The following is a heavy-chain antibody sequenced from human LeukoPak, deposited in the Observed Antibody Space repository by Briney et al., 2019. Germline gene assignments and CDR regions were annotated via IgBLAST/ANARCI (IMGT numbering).Heavy chain of an antibody. CDR1: GFTFSNAW. J-gene: IGHJ4*02. Sequence: PGGSLRLSGAASGFTFSNAWMSWVRQAPGKGLEWVGHIKSKTDGGTTDYAAPVKGRFTISRDDSKNTLYLQMNSLKTEDTAVYYCTTVLVGRGGGFIDYWGQGTLVTVSS. V-gene: IGHV3-15*01. CDR2: IKSKTDGGTT. CDR3: TTVLVGRGGGFIDY. D-gene: IGHD1-26*01.